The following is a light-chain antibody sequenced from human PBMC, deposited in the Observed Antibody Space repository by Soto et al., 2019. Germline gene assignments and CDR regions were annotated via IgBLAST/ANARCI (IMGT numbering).Light chain of an antibody. CDR1: QSVSSSY. V-gene: IGKV3-20*01. Sequence: EIVLTQSPGTLSLSPGETVTLSCRASQSVSSSYFGWFQQRPGQAPRLLIYDTFYSAAGIPDRFSGSGSGTDFTLTISRLEPADFAVYYCHQYSGPPYTVGQGTKLEIK. CDR2: DTF. CDR3: HQYSGPPYT. J-gene: IGKJ2*01.